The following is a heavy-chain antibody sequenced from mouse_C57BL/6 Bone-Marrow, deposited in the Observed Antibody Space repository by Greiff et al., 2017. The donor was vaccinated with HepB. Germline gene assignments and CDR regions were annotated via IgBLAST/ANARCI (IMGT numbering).Heavy chain of an antibody. CDR3: ARSGYFAY. Sequence: VQGVESGPELVKPGASVKLSCKASGYTFTSYDINWVKQRPGQGLEWIGWIYPRDGSTKYNEKFKGKATLTVDTSSSTAYMELHSLTSEDSAVYFCARSGYFAYWGQGTLVTVSA. J-gene: IGHJ3*01. D-gene: IGHD3-1*01. CDR2: IYPRDGST. CDR1: GYTFTSYD. V-gene: IGHV1-85*01.